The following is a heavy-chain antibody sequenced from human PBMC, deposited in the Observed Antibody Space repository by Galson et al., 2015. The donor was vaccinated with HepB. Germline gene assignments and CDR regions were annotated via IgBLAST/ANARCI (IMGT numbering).Heavy chain of an antibody. CDR3: VKDLKGEYYGSGSYFPIYYYGMDV. D-gene: IGHD3-10*01. CDR2: ISSNGGST. CDR1: GFTFSSYA. Sequence: SLRLSCAASGFTFSSYAMHWVRQAPGKGLEYVSAISSNGGSTYYADSVKGRFTISRDNSKNTLHLQMSSLRAEDTAVYYCVKDLKGEYYGSGSYFPIYYYGMDVWGQGTTVTVSS. J-gene: IGHJ6*02. V-gene: IGHV3-64D*06.